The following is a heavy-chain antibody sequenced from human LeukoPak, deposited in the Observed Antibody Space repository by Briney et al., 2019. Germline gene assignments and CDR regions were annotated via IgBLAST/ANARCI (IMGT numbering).Heavy chain of an antibody. V-gene: IGHV4-39*01. CDR3: ARHQWLQPFLFDY. J-gene: IGHJ4*02. CDR1: GGSISSSSYY. Sequence: ASETLSLTCTVSGGSISSSSYYWGWIRQPPGKGLEWIGSIYYSGSTYYNPSLKSRVTISVDTSKNQFSLKLSSVTTADTAVYYCARHQWLQPFLFDYWGQGTLVTVSS. CDR2: IYYSGST. D-gene: IGHD5-24*01.